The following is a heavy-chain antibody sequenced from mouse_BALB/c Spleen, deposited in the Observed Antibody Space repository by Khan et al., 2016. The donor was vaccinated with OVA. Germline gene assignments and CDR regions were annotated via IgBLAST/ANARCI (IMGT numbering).Heavy chain of an antibody. D-gene: IGHD2-14*01. CDR2: MIYSGNT. J-gene: IGHJ3*01. CDR1: GDSITSGY. Sequence: EVQLQESGPSLVKPSQTLSLTCSVTGDSITSGYWSWIRKFPGNKLEYMGYMIYSGNTYYNPSLKSRISITRHTSKNQSYLKLNSVTTEDTATYYCARSTYRYAFAYWGQGTLVTVSA. CDR3: ARSTYRYAFAY. V-gene: IGHV3-8*02.